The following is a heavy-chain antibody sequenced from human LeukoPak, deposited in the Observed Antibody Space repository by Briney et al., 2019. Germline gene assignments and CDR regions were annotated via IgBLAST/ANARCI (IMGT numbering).Heavy chain of an antibody. V-gene: IGHV3-13*01. Sequence: PGGSLRLSCAASGFTFRSYDMHWVRQGAGKGLQWVSGINTVGGTFYSDAVKGRFTIFREDAKNSLYLQMNSLRVGDTAVYYCIREGVDTGFMDSFAMWRPGTRVTVSS. CDR2: INTVGGT. D-gene: IGHD2-8*02. CDR3: IREGVDTGFMDSFAM. J-gene: IGHJ3*02. CDR1: GFTFRSYD.